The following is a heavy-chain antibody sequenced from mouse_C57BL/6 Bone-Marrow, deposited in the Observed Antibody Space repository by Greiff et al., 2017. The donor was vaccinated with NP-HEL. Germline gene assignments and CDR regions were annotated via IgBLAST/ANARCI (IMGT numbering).Heavy chain of an antibody. Sequence: QVQLQQPGAELVKPGASVKMSCKASGYTFTSYWITWVKQRPGQGLEWIGDIYPGSGSTNYNEKFKSKATLTVDTSSRTAYMQLSSLTSEDSAVYYCARWGTVVYYYAMDYWGQGTSVTVSS. J-gene: IGHJ4*01. CDR1: GYTFTSYW. D-gene: IGHD1-1*01. CDR3: ARWGTVVYYYAMDY. CDR2: IYPGSGST. V-gene: IGHV1-55*01.